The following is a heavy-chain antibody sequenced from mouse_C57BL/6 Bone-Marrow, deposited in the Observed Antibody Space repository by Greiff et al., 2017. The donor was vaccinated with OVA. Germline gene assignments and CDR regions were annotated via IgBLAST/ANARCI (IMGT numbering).Heavy chain of an antibody. V-gene: IGHV1-26*01. J-gene: IGHJ4*01. D-gene: IGHD1-1*01. Sequence: VQLQQSGPELVKPGASVKISCKASGYTFTDYYMNWVKQSHGKSLEWIGDIIPNNGGTSYNQKFKGKATLTVDKSSSTAYMELRSLTSEDSAIYYCANDYGSRAYAMDYWGQGTSVTVSS. CDR3: ANDYGSRAYAMDY. CDR1: GYTFTDYY. CDR2: IIPNNGGT.